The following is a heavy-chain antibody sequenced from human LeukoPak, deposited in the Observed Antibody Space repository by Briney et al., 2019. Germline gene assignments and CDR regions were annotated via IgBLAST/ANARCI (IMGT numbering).Heavy chain of an antibody. CDR2: ISHTGNT. V-gene: IGHV4-59*11. J-gene: IGHJ4*02. D-gene: IGHD3-10*01. Sequence: SETLSLTCTVSGGSISRHYWNWIRQPPGKGLEWIGYISHTGNTNYSPSLKSRVTISLDTSKNQFSLKLSSVTAADTAVYYCARGEDFLSLWFPPHFDYWGQGTLGIVSS. CDR3: ARGEDFLSLWFPPHFDY. CDR1: GGSISRHY.